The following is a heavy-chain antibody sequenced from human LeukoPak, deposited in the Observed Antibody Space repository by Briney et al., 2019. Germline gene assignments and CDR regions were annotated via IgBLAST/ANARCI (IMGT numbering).Heavy chain of an antibody. CDR2: IXXSGXT. J-gene: IGHJ3*02. Sequence: SETLSLTCXVSGGSISXXXXXXXXQPPXXXXXXXXXIXXSGXTNYNPSLXXRXTXXVHXXKNQFSLKLSSVTAADTAVYYCARDSPHSYGGDDAFDIWGQGTMVTVSS. CDR3: ARDSPHSYGGDDAFDI. V-gene: IGHV4-59*01. CDR1: GGSISXXX. D-gene: IGHD5-18*01.